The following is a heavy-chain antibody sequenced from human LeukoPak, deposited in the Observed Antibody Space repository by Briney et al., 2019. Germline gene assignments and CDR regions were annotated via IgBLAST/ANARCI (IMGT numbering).Heavy chain of an antibody. J-gene: IGHJ4*02. CDR2: IYDSGTI. V-gene: IGHV4-39*01. CDR3: ARLHLPATRFDY. D-gene: IGHD5-24*01. Sequence: SETLSLTCTVSGGSISSSSYYWGWIRQPPGKELEWIGNIYDSGTIYYNPSLKSRVTISVDTSKNQLSLKLSSVTAADTAVYYCARLHLPATRFDYWGQGTLVTVSS. CDR1: GGSISSSSYY.